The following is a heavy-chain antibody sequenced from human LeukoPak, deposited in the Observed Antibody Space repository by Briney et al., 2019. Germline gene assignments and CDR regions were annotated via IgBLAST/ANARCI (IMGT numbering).Heavy chain of an antibody. CDR2: ISGSSSDV. J-gene: IGHJ4*02. CDR3: SRDPRHNDY. Sequence: PGGSLRLSCAASGFTFSDSYMTWIRQAPGKGLELLSYISGSSSDVNYIDSVRGRFTISRDNAKNSLYLHMNSLTVEDTAVYYCSRDPRHNDYWGQGTPVTVSS. CDR1: GFTFSDSY. V-gene: IGHV3-11*01.